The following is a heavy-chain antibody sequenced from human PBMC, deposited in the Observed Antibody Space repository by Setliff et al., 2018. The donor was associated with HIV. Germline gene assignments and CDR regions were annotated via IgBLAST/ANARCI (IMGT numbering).Heavy chain of an antibody. CDR2: IYYSGST. CDR3: TRSSRYCTSTSCPYYSYYYMDV. Sequence: KPSETLSLTCTVSGGSISSHYWSWIRQPPGKGLELIGYIYYSGSTNYNPSLKSRVTISVDTSKNQFSLKLSSVTAADTAVYYCTRSSRYCTSTSCPYYSYYYMDVWGKGTTVTVSS. D-gene: IGHD2-2*01. J-gene: IGHJ6*03. CDR1: GGSISSHY. V-gene: IGHV4-59*08.